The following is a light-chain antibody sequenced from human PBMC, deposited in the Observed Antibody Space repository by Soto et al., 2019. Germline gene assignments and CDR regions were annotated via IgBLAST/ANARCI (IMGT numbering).Light chain of an antibody. J-gene: IGKJ1*01. CDR3: QQYNNWPPWT. CDR2: AAS. Sequence: DVQMTQSPSSLSASVGDTVTITCRASQTISIYLNWYQQKPGKAPKLLIYAASSPQNDVPSRFSGVGSGTDFSLTISSLQPEDFAVYYCQQYNNWPPWTFGQGTKVEIK. CDR1: QTISIY. V-gene: IGKV1-39*01.